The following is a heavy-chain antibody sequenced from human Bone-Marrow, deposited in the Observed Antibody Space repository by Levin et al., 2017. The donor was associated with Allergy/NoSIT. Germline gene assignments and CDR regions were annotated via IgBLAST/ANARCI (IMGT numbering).Heavy chain of an antibody. J-gene: IGHJ4*02. V-gene: IGHV3-21*01. CDR2: ISSSSSYI. CDR1: GFTFSSYS. D-gene: IGHD3-10*01. CDR3: ARVRRGSGSYVY. Sequence: LSLTCAASGFTFSSYSMNWVRQAPGKGLEWVSSISSSSSYIYYADSVKGRFTISRDNAKNSLYLQMNSLRAEDTAVYYCARVRRGSGSYVYWGQGTLVTVSS.